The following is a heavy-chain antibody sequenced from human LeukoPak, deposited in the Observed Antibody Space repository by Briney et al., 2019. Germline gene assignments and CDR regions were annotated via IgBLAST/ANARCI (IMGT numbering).Heavy chain of an antibody. CDR1: AGSICSSGYY. CDR3: ARDRCSGGSCYYFDY. D-gene: IGHD2-15*01. CDR2: IYYTGST. V-gene: IGHV4-31*03. J-gene: IGHJ4*02. Sequence: PSQTLSLTCSVSAGSICSSGYYWSWIRQHPGKGLEWIGYIYYTGSTYYNPSLKTRVTISVDRSKNEFSLKLSSVTAADTAVYYCARDRCSGGSCYYFDYWGQGTLVTVSS.